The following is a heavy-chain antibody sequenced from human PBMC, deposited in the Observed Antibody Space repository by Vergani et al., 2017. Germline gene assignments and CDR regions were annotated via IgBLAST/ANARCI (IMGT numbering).Heavy chain of an antibody. CDR1: GGSISPYY. CDR3: GRVADFYGLGSRLLDL. CDR2: IYTSEST. D-gene: IGHD3-10*01. V-gene: IGHV4-4*07. Sequence: QVKLQESGPGLVKPSETLSLTCIVSGGSISPYYWSWIRQPAGKGLEWIGRIYTSESTNYNPSLKSRVTMSVDTSKNQFSLKLSSVTAADTAVYYCGRVADFYGLGSRLLDLWGQGILVTVSS. J-gene: IGHJ5*02.